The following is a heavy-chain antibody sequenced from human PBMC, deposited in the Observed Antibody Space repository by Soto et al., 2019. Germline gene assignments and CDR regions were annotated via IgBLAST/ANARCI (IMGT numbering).Heavy chain of an antibody. J-gene: IGHJ6*02. D-gene: IGHD2-2*01. Sequence: EVQLLESGGGLVHPGGSLRLSCAASGFTFSNYAMSWVRQAPGKGLEWVSAISGSGVGTYYPDSVKGRFTISRDNSKNTLSLQMNSLRAEDTAVYYCAKDRALENQTPYGMDVWGQGTTVTV. V-gene: IGHV3-23*01. CDR1: GFTFSNYA. CDR3: AKDRALENQTPYGMDV. CDR2: ISGSGVGT.